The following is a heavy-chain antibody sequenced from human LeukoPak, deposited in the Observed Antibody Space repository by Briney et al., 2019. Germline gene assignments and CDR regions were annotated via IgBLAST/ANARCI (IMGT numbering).Heavy chain of an antibody. V-gene: IGHV3-23*01. Sequence: PGGSLRLSCAASGFTFRNYSMSWVRQAPGKGLEWVSDISVSGGNTHYSDSVKDRFTVSRDNSKNTLYLQMDSLRAEDRAVFYCAKSPDPSHPRAVGYFDPWGQGSLVTVSS. J-gene: IGHJ5*02. CDR2: ISVSGGNT. D-gene: IGHD6-25*01. CDR3: AKSPDPSHPRAVGYFDP. CDR1: GFTFRNYS.